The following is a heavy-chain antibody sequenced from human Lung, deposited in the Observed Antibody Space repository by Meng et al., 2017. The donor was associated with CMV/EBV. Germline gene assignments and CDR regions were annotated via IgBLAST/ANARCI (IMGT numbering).Heavy chain of an antibody. CDR1: GGSFSGYY. J-gene: IGHJ4*02. D-gene: IGHD6-13*01. V-gene: IGHV4-34*01. CDR2: INHSGST. Sequence: SETLSLXCAVYGGSFSGYYWSWIRQPPGKGLEWIGEINHSGSTNYNPSLKSRVTISVDTSKNQFSLKLSSVTAADTAVYYCASIAAAGDTPFDYWGQGTLVTSPQ. CDR3: ASIAAAGDTPFDY.